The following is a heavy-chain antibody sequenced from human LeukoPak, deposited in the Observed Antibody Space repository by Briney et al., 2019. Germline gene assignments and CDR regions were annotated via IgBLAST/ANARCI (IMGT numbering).Heavy chain of an antibody. V-gene: IGHV3-23*01. CDR3: AKAPSRYYYYYYMDV. CDR2: ISGSGGST. Sequence: GGSLRLSCAASGFTFSSYAMSWVRQAPGKGLEWVSAISGSGGSTYYADSVKGRFTISRDNSKNTLYLQMNSLRADDTAVYYCAKAPSRYYYYYYMDVWGKGTTVTVSS. CDR1: GFTFSSYA. J-gene: IGHJ6*03.